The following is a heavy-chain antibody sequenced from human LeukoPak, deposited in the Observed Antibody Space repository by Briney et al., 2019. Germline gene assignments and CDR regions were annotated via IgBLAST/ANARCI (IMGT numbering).Heavy chain of an antibody. D-gene: IGHD5-24*01. Sequence: GGSLRLSCAASGFTFDDYAMHWVRQAPGKGLEWVSGIDWNSGSVGYADSVKGRFTISRDNVKNSPSLQMNGLRAEDTALYYCAKDRKSRDLDSLDIWGQGTMVTVSS. CDR1: GFTFDDYA. V-gene: IGHV3-9*01. CDR3: AKDRKSRDLDSLDI. J-gene: IGHJ3*02. CDR2: IDWNSGSV.